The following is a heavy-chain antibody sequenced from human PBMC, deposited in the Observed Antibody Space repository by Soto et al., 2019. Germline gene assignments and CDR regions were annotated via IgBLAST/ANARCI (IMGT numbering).Heavy chain of an antibody. CDR2: IWYDGSNK. J-gene: IGHJ4*02. D-gene: IGHD6-13*01. CDR1: GFTFSSYD. V-gene: IGHV3-33*01. CDR3: ARDRGYGYLDY. Sequence: QVQLVESGGGVVQPGRSLRLSCAASGFTFSSYDMHWVRQAPGKGLEWVAVIWYDGSNKYYADSVKGRFTISRDNSKNTLYLQMNSLRAEDTAVYYCARDRGYGYLDYWGQGTLVTVS.